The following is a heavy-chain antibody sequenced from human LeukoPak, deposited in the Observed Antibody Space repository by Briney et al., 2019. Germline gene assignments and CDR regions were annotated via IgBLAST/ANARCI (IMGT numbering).Heavy chain of an antibody. J-gene: IGHJ4*02. D-gene: IGHD3-3*01. CDR2: IKQDRSEK. CDR1: GFTFNSYA. V-gene: IGHV3-7*01. CDR3: ARLRENPVFGVVTKSTSYFDF. Sequence: GGSLRLSCAASGFTFNSYAMIWLRQAPGMGRELVANIKQDRSEKYYVDSVKGRFTISRDNAKNSLYLQMNSLRAEYTAEYYCARLRENPVFGVVTKSTSYFDFWGQGTLVTVSS.